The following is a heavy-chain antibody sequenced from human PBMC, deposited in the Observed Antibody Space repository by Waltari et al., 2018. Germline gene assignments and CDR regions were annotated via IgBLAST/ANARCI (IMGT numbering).Heavy chain of an antibody. V-gene: IGHV1-2*06. CDR3: ARGDGGGWYGALRYYYYYMDV. CDR2: INPKWGGR. CDR1: GYTFTGYY. D-gene: IGHD6-19*01. Sequence: QVQLVQSGAEVKKPGASVKVSCKASGYTFTGYYMHWVRQAPGQGLEWMGRINPKWGGRNNAEKVKGRVTMTRYTSISTAYMGLSRLRSDDTAVYDGARGDGGGWYGALRYYYYYMDVWGKGTTVTVSS. J-gene: IGHJ6*03.